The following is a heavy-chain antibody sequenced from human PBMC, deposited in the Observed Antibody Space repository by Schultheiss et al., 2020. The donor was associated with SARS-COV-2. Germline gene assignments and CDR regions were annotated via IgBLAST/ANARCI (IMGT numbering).Heavy chain of an antibody. D-gene: IGHD3-22*01. CDR1: GFTFSSYS. CDR2: ISSSSSYI. V-gene: IGHV3-21*01. CDR3: ARDHYYDSSAPPSFDY. Sequence: GGSLRLSCAASGFTFSSYSMNWVRQAPGKGLEWVSSISSSSSYIYYADSVKGRFTISRDNAKNSLYLQMNSLRAEDTAVYYCARDHYYDSSAPPSFDYWGQGTLVTVSS. J-gene: IGHJ4*02.